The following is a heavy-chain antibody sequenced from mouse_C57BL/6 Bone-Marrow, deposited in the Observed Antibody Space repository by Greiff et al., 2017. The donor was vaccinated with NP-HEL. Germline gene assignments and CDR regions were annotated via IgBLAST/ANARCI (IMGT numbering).Heavy chain of an antibody. J-gene: IGHJ2*01. Sequence: VQVVESGPGLVQPSQSLSITCTVSGFSLTSYGVHWVRQSPGKGLEWLGVLWSGGSTDYNAAFISRLSISKDNSKSQVFFKMNSLQADDTAIYYCPRNFGGYSNFFDYWGQGTTLTVSS. V-gene: IGHV2-2*01. CDR3: PRNFGGYSNFFDY. D-gene: IGHD2-5*01. CDR2: LWSGGST. CDR1: GFSLTSYG.